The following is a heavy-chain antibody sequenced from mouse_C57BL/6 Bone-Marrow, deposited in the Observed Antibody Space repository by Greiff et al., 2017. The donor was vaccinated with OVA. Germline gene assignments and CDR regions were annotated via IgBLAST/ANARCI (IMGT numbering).Heavy chain of an antibody. CDR1: GYTFTSYW. V-gene: IGHV1-69*01. J-gene: IGHJ2*01. CDR3: ARPLDYGSSRDY. D-gene: IGHD1-1*01. CDR2: IDPSDSYT. Sequence: QVQLQQPGAELVMPGASVKLSCKASGYTFTSYWMHWVKQRPGQGLEWIGEIDPSDSYTNYTQKFKGKSTLTVDKSSSTAYMQLSSLTSEDSAVYYGARPLDYGSSRDYWGQGTTLTGSS.